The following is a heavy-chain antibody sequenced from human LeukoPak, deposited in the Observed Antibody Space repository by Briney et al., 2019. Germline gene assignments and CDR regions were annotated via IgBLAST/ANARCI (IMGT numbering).Heavy chain of an antibody. CDR2: LGRSGEYK. CDR3: VKDRPCETCKPMDA. CDR1: GFRFTDYS. Sequence: GGSLRLSCAASGFRFTDYSMSWVRQAPGKGLEWVAGLGRSGEYKYYADSVKGRFTISRDNSKDTVSLQMNSLRAEDSAIYFCVKDRPCETCKPMDAWGQGTTVTVSS. V-gene: IGHV3-23*01. J-gene: IGHJ6*02.